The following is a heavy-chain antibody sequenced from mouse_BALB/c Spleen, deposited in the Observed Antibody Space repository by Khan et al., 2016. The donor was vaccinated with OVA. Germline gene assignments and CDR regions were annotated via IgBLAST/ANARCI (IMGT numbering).Heavy chain of an antibody. CDR3: ARHGYGGFAY. D-gene: IGHD2-2*01. V-gene: IGHV1-18*01. J-gene: IGHJ3*01. CDR2: IFPNNGGT. Sequence: VRLQQSGPELVKPGASVKIPCKASGYPFTDYNLAWVKQSHGRGLVWIGDIFPNNGGTVYNEKFKGRATLTVAKSSSTAFMELRSLTSADTAVYYCARHGYGGFAYWGQGTLVTVSA. CDR1: GYPFTDYN.